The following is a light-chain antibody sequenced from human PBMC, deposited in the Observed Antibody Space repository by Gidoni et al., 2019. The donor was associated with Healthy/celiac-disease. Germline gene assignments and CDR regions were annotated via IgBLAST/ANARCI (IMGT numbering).Light chain of an antibody. CDR1: KSISSY. Sequence: DIQMTQSPSSLSASVGDRVTITGRASKSISSYLNWYQQKPGKAPQLLIYAASSLQSGVPSRFSGSGSGTDFTLTSSSLQPEDFATYYCQQSYSTPLTFGGGTKVEIK. V-gene: IGKV1-39*01. CDR3: QQSYSTPLT. CDR2: AAS. J-gene: IGKJ4*01.